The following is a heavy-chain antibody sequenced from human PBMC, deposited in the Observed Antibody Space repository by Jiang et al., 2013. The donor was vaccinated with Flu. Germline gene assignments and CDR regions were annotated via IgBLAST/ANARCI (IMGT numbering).Heavy chain of an antibody. V-gene: IGHV4-39*01. J-gene: IGHJ4*02. D-gene: IGHD2-21*02. Sequence: SGPGLVKPSETLSLTCTVSGGSISSSSYYWGWIRQPPGKGLEWIGSIYYSGSTYYNPSLKSRVTISVDTSKNQFSLKLSSVTAADTAVYYCASSRTVSGPYCGGDCYSVGYWGQGTLVTVSS. CDR2: IYYSGST. CDR1: GGSISSSSYY. CDR3: ASSRTVSGPYCGGDCYSVGY.